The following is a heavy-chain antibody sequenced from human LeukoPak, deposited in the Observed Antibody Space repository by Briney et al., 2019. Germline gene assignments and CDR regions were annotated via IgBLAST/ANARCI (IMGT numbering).Heavy chain of an antibody. J-gene: IGHJ4*02. V-gene: IGHV3-53*01. CDR3: ARDEDDYGGKD. CDR1: GFAFGSEA. D-gene: IGHD4-23*01. CDR2: IYRGGST. Sequence: GGSLRLSCAVSGFAFGSEAMSWVRQSPARGLEWVSVIYRGGSTYYADSVKGRFTISRDNSKNTVYLQMNSLRAEDTAVYFCARDEDDYGGKDWGQGTLVTVSS.